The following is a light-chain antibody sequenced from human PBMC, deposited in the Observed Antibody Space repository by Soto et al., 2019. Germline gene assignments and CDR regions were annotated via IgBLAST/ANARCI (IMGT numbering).Light chain of an antibody. Sequence: EIVLTQSPATLSLSPLERATLSCRASQSVRSYLAWYQQKPGQAPRVLIYDTSNRATGIPARLSGSGSGTDFTLTISILEPEDFAVYYCQQRNNWPLLTFGGGTRVEIK. CDR2: DTS. V-gene: IGKV3-11*01. CDR3: QQRNNWPLLT. CDR1: QSVRSY. J-gene: IGKJ4*01.